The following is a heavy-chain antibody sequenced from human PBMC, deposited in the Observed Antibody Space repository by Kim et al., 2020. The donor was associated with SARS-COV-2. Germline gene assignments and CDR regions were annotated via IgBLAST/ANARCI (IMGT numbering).Heavy chain of an antibody. V-gene: IGHV3-74*01. Sequence: ADSVRGRFTTSRDNAKNTLYLQRTSLRAEDTAVYYCAREPYLYDTSGSYSVWGQGTLVAVSS. CDR3: AREPYLYDTSGSYSV. D-gene: IGHD3-22*01. J-gene: IGHJ4*02.